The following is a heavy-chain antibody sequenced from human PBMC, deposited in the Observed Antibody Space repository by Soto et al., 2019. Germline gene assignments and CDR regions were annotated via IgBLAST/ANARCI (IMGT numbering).Heavy chain of an antibody. CDR3: TRLEGGVDV. Sequence: GGSLRLSCAASGFTFSGSAMHWVRQASRKGLEWVGRIRSKANSYATAYAASVKGRFTISRDDSKNTAYLQMNSLKTEDTAVYYCTRLEGGVDVWGQGTTVTVSS. J-gene: IGHJ6*02. D-gene: IGHD3-3*01. CDR1: GFTFSGSA. V-gene: IGHV3-73*01. CDR2: IRSKANSYAT.